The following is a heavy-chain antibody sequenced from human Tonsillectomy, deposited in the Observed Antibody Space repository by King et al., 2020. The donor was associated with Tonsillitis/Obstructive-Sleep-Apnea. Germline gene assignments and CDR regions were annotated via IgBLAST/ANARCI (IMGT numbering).Heavy chain of an antibody. V-gene: IGHV4-4*02. CDR2: IYHSGST. CDR1: GGPISSSNW. D-gene: IGHD3-22*01. J-gene: IGHJ4*02. CDR3: ARVVPTYYYDSSGYLMGFDY. Sequence: QLQESGPGLVKPSGTLSLTCAVSGGPISSSNWWSWVRQPPGKGLEWIGEIYHSGSTNYNPSLKSRVTISVDKSKNQFSLKLSSVTAADTAVYYCARVVPTYYYDSSGYLMGFDYWGQGTLVTVSS.